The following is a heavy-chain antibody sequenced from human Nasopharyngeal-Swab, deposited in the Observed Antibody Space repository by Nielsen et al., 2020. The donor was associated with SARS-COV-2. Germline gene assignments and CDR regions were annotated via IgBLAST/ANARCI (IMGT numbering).Heavy chain of an antibody. CDR3: AKGTGMTYRAIDY. J-gene: IGHJ4*02. CDR1: GFTFSNAW. D-gene: IGHD1-14*01. Sequence: GGSLRLSCAASGFTFSNAWMNWVRQAPGKGLEWVGRIKSKTDGGTTDYAAPVKGGFTISRDDSKNTLYLQMSSLRAEDTAVYYCAKGTGMTYRAIDYWGQGTLVTVSS. V-gene: IGHV3-15*07. CDR2: IKSKTDGGTT.